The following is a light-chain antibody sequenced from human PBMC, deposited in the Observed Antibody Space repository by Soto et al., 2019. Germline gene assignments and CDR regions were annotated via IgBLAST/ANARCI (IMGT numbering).Light chain of an antibody. V-gene: IGKV3D-20*02. CDR1: QSVSSSY. CDR3: QQRSNWPPT. CDR2: GAS. Sequence: EIVLTQSPGTLSLSPGERATPSCRASQSVSSSYLAWYQQKPGQAPRLLIYGASSRATGIPDRFSGSGSGTDFTLTISRLEPEDFAVYYCQQRSNWPPTFGKGTKV. J-gene: IGKJ1*01.